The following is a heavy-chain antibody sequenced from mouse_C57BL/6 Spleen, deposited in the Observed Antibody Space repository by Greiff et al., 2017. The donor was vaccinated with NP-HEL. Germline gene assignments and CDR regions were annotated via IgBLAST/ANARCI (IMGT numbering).Heavy chain of an antibody. CDR3: ARDHGVTTDAMDY. V-gene: IGHV5-4*01. CDR2: ISDGGSYT. Sequence: EVKVVESGGGLVKPGGSLKLSCAASGFTFSSYAMSWVRQTPEKRLEWVATISDGGSYTYYPDNVKGRFTISRDNAKNNLYLQMSHLKSEDTAMYYCARDHGVTTDAMDYWGQGTSVTVSS. CDR1: GFTFSSYA. J-gene: IGHJ4*01. D-gene: IGHD2-2*01.